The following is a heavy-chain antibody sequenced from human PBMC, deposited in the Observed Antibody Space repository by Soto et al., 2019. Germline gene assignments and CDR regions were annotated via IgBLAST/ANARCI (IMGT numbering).Heavy chain of an antibody. CDR1: GFTFSTCA. J-gene: IGHJ4*02. V-gene: IGHV3-23*01. CDR3: VKYDIVVELSIRRFDC. Sequence: GGSLRLSCAASGFTFSTCAMSWVRQAPGKGLEWVSTISPTSTGTYYADSVKGRFATSRDNSKTTLYLQMNSLRAEDTAVYYCVKYDIVVELSIRRFDCWGQGTLVTVSS. D-gene: IGHD2-2*01. CDR2: ISPTSTGT.